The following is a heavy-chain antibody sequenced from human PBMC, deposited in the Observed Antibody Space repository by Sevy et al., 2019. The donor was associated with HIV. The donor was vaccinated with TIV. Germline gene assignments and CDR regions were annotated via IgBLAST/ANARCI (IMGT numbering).Heavy chain of an antibody. CDR3: ATVRYYDSSGMKSPYYFDY. CDR1: GYTLTELS. CDR2: FDPEDGET. V-gene: IGHV1-24*01. D-gene: IGHD3-22*01. Sequence: ASVKVSCKVSGYTLTELSMHWVRQAPGKGLEWMGGFDPEDGETIYAQKFQGRVTMTEDTSTDTAYMELSSLRSEDTAVYYCATVRYYDSSGMKSPYYFDYWGQGTLVTVSS. J-gene: IGHJ4*02.